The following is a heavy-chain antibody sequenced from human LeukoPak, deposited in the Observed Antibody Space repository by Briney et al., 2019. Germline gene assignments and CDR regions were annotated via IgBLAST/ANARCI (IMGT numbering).Heavy chain of an antibody. J-gene: IGHJ5*02. D-gene: IGHD3-22*01. CDR3: ARLFYYDSSGPPS. Sequence: PSETLSLTCAVSGYSISSGYYWGWIRQPPGKGLEWIGSIYYSGSTYYNPSLKGRITMYVDTSNNQFSLKLTSATATDTAVYYCARLFYYDSSGPPSWGQGTLVTVSS. CDR2: IYYSGST. V-gene: IGHV4-38-2*01. CDR1: GYSISSGYY.